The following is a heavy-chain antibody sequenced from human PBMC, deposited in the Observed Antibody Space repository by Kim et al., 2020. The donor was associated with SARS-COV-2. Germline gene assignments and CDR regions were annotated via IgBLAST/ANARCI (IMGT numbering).Heavy chain of an antibody. CDR3: AKASHGRAVTVWGSELDS. J-gene: IGHJ4*02. CDR2: NSGSGGSK. Sequence: GGSLRLSCVASGFTMNYGMAYVLRAPGKRREEGLANSGSGGSKYYADSVWGRCSITRENDKTTKMYLQMNNLTAEDTALYFCAKASHGRAVTVWGSELDSWGQGPRVTLSS. CDR1: GFTMNYG. D-gene: IGHD2-21*02. V-gene: IGHV3-23*01.